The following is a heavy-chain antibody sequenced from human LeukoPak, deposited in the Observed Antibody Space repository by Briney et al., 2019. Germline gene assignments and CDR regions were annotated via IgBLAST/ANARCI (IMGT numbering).Heavy chain of an antibody. CDR3: ARDFYASYNWRSWNWFDP. J-gene: IGHJ5*02. Sequence: GGSLRLSCAASGFTFSSYAMHWVRQAPGKGLEWVAVISYDGSNKYYADSVKGRFTISRDNSKNTLYLQMNSLRAEDTAVYYCARDFYASYNWRSWNWFDPWGQGTLVTVSS. CDR1: GFTFSSYA. CDR2: ISYDGSNK. V-gene: IGHV3-30-3*01. D-gene: IGHD1-1*01.